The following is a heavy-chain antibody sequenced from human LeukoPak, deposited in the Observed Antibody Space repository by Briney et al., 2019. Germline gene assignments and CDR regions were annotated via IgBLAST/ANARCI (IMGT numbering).Heavy chain of an antibody. CDR3: ARVKRTGIAVAGTFDY. V-gene: IGHV4-59*01. CDR1: GGXISSYY. D-gene: IGHD6-19*01. J-gene: IGHJ4*02. Sequence: SETLSLTCTVSGGXISSYYCSWIRQPPGKGLEWIGYIYYSGSTNYNPSLKSRVTISVDTSKNQFSLKLSSVTAADTAVYYCARVKRTGIAVAGTFDYWGQGTLVTVSS. CDR2: IYYSGST.